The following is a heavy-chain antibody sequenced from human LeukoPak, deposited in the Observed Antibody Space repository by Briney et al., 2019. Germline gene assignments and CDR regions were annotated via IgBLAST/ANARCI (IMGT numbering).Heavy chain of an antibody. V-gene: IGHV1-2*02. J-gene: IGHJ6*02. CDR3: ILTSDNYYYYGMDV. CDR1: GYTFTGCY. CDR2: INPNSGGT. D-gene: IGHD2-8*01. Sequence: ASVKVSCKASGYTFTGCYMHWVRQAPGQGLEWMGWINPNSGGTNYAQKFQGRVTMTRDTSISTAYMELSRLRSDDTAVYYCILTSDNYYYYGMDVWGQGTTVTVSS.